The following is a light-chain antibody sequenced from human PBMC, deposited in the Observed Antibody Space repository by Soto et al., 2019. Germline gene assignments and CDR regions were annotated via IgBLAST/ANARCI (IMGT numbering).Light chain of an antibody. CDR2: AAS. V-gene: IGKV1-9*01. J-gene: IGKJ1*01. Sequence: IQLTQSPSSLSASVGDRVTITCRASQGISSYLAWYRQKPGKAPKLLIYAASTLQSGVPSRFSGSGSGTDFTLTISSLQSEDFAVYYCQQYNNWPPWTFGQGTKV. CDR1: QGISSY. CDR3: QQYNNWPPWT.